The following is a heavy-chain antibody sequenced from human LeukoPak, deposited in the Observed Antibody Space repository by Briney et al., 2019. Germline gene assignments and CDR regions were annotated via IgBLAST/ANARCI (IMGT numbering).Heavy chain of an antibody. J-gene: IGHJ4*02. CDR3: ATVVLYSGYYFDY. V-gene: IGHV1-69*04. CDR2: IIPILGIA. D-gene: IGHD5-12*01. Sequence: ASVKVSCKASGGTFSSYAISWVRQAPGQGLEWMGRIIPILGIANYAQKFQGRVTITADKSTSTAYMELSSLRSEDTAVYYCATVVLYSGYYFDYWGQGTLVTVSS. CDR1: GGTFSSYA.